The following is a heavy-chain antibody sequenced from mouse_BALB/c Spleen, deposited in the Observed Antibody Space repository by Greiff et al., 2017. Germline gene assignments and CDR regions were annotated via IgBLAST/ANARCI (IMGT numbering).Heavy chain of an antibody. D-gene: IGHD2-10*02. J-gene: IGHJ2*01. CDR3: ARGGPRAFDY. V-gene: IGHV3-6*02. CDR1: GYSITSGYY. CDR2: ISYDGSN. Sequence: VQLKESGPGLVKPSQSLSLTCSVTGYSITSGYYWNWIRQFPGNKLEWMGYISYDGSNNYNPSLKNRISITRDTSKNQFFLKLNSVTTEDTATYYCARGGPRAFDYWAKAPLSQSPQ.